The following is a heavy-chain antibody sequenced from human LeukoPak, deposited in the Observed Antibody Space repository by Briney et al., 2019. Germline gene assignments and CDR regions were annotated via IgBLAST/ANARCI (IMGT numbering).Heavy chain of an antibody. D-gene: IGHD2-2*02. Sequence: GASVKVSCKASGYTFTGYYMHWVRQAPGQGLEWMGRINPNSGGTNYAQKFQGRVTMTRDTSISTAYMELSRLRSDDTAMYYCARDHCSSTSCYRNFDYWGQGTLVTVSS. CDR2: INPNSGGT. CDR3: ARDHCSSTSCYRNFDY. V-gene: IGHV1-2*06. CDR1: GYTFTGYY. J-gene: IGHJ4*02.